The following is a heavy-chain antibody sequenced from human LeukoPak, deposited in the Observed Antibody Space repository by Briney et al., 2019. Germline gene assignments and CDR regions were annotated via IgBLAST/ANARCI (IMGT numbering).Heavy chain of an antibody. J-gene: IGHJ6*02. V-gene: IGHV4-34*01. CDR1: GGSFSGYY. Sequence: SETLSLTCAVYGGSFSGYYWSWIRQPPGKGLEWIGEINHSGSTNYNPSLKSRVTISVDTSKNRFSLKLSSVTAADTAVYYCASMLRMAPAHYYYYYGMDVWGQGTTVTVSS. CDR2: INHSGST. CDR3: ASMLRMAPAHYYYYYGMDV. D-gene: IGHD5-24*01.